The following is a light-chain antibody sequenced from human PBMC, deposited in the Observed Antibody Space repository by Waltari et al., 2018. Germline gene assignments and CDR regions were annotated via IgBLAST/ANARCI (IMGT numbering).Light chain of an antibody. J-gene: IGKJ5*01. CDR2: GAS. CDR1: QSISSSS. Sequence: EIVFTQSPGTLSLSPGERATLSCRASQSISSSSLAWYQQKPGQAPRLLIYGASSRATGIPDRFSGSGSGTDFTLTISRLEPEDFAVYYCQQYGSSLITFGQGTRLEIK. CDR3: QQYGSSLIT. V-gene: IGKV3-20*01.